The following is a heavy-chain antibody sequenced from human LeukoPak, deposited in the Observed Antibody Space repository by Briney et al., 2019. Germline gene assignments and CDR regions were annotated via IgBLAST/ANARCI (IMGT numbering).Heavy chain of an antibody. D-gene: IGHD3-16*01. J-gene: IGHJ5*02. V-gene: IGHV1-24*01. CDR3: ARDRYDYVWGSTHLNWFDP. Sequence: ASVKVSCKVSGYTLTELSMHWVRQAPGKGLEWMGGFDPEDGETIYAQKFQGRVTMTEDTSTDTAYMELSSLRSEDTAVYYCARDRYDYVWGSTHLNWFDPWGQGTLVTVSS. CDR1: GYTLTELS. CDR2: FDPEDGET.